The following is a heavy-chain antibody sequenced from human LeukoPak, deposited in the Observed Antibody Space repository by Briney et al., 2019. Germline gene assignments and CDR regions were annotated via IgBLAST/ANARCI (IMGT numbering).Heavy chain of an antibody. CDR3: ARGGYDKSSGSFPP. D-gene: IGHD3-22*01. V-gene: IGHV4-39*01. Sequence: PPETLSLTCTVSAGSIITSSYYWGWIRQPPGKGLEWMGSIYYSGGTYYNPSLKSRVTISVDTSKNQFSLKLSSVTASDTAMYYCARGGYDKSSGSFPPWGQGKLVTVSS. J-gene: IGHJ5*02. CDR2: IYYSGGT. CDR1: AGSIITSSYY.